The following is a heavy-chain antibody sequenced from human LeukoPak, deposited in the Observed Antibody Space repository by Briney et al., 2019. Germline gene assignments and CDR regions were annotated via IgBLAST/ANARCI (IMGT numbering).Heavy chain of an antibody. D-gene: IGHD5-12*01. Sequence: SQTLSLTCTVSGDSISSSSYCWDWIRQPPGKGLEWIGKNYNSANTHYNPSLKTRITMSVDTSKNQFSLKLNSVTAADTGIYYCARHSRSAYTGYENAFDIWGQGTMVTVSS. J-gene: IGHJ3*02. CDR3: ARHSRSAYTGYENAFDI. CDR2: NYNSANT. V-gene: IGHV4-39*01. CDR1: GDSISSSSYC.